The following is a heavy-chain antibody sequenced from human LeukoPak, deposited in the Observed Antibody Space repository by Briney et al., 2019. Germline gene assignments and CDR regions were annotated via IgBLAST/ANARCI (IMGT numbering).Heavy chain of an antibody. D-gene: IGHD2-2*03. Sequence: GGSLRLSCAASGFTFSDYYMSWVRQAPGKGLEWVANIKQDGSEKYYVDSVKGRFTISRDNAKNSLYLQMNSLRAEDTAVYYCARDGYCSSTSCAHYYYYGMDVWGQGTTVTVSS. CDR1: GFTFSDYY. CDR2: IKQDGSEK. J-gene: IGHJ6*02. V-gene: IGHV3-7*01. CDR3: ARDGYCSSTSCAHYYYYGMDV.